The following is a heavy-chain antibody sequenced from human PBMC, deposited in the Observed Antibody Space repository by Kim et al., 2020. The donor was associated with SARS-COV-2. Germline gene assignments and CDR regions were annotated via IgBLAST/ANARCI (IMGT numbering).Heavy chain of an antibody. CDR2: IYPDDSDV. CDR3: ARHWRYSTSSPHFDY. Sequence: GESLKISCTDSGYTFSNYWIGWVRQRPGKGLEWMGIIYPDDSDVRYSPSFKGQVTISADRSITTAYLQWSSLKASDTAMYYCARHWRYSTSSPHFDYWGQGTLFTVSS. J-gene: IGHJ4*02. CDR1: GYTFSNYW. V-gene: IGHV5-51*01. D-gene: IGHD6-6*01.